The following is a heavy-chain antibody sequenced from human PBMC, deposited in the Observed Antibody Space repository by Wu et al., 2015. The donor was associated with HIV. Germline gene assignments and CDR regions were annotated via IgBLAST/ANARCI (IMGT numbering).Heavy chain of an antibody. Sequence: QVRLQESGPGLVKPSQTLSLTCTVSAASLTSGGYYWSWIRQPPGKGLEWIGFIYHTGSTHYNPSLQSRTSISVDTSKNQFSLELHSVTAADTAVYYCAREYYSDNTGYSGLWYFDLWGRGILVTVSS. D-gene: IGHD3-22*01. V-gene: IGHV4-30-4*01. J-gene: IGHJ2*01. CDR3: AREYYSDNTGYSGLWYFDL. CDR2: IYHTGST. CDR1: AASLTSGGYY.